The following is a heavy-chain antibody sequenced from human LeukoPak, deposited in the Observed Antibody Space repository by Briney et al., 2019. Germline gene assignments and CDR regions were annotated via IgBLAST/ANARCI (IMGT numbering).Heavy chain of an antibody. CDR1: GYTFTSYY. J-gene: IGHJ6*02. D-gene: IGHD3-10*01. V-gene: IGHV1-46*01. Sequence: ASVKVSCKASGYTFTSYYMHWVRQAPGQGLEWMGIINPSGGSTSYAQKFQGRVTMTRDTSTSTVYMELSSLRSEDTAVYYCAREGAYTYYYGSGTDENYYYYYGMDVWGQGTTVTVSS. CDR3: AREGAYTYYYGSGTDENYYYYYGMDV. CDR2: INPSGGST.